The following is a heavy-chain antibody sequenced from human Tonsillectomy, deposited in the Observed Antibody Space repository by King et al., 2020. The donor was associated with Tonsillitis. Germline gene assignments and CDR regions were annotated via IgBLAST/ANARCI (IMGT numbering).Heavy chain of an antibody. CDR2: IYYSCIT. J-gene: IGHJ2*01. Sequence: QLQESGPVLVKPSETLSLTCTVSGGSISSSSDYWGLIRQPPGKGLEWRGCIYYSCITYYSPSHKSRVTISVDTSKYQFSLKLSSVTAADTAVYYCASNYYDSSGSYWYFDLWGRGTLVTVSS. D-gene: IGHD3-22*01. V-gene: IGHV4-39*01. CDR1: GGSISSSSDY. CDR3: ASNYYDSSGSYWYFDL.